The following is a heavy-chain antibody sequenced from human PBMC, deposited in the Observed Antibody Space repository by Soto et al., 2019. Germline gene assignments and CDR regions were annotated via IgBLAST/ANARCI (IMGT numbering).Heavy chain of an antibody. V-gene: IGHV1-69*01. CDR3: ARDRDDYGSGNYYNRIDF. D-gene: IGHD3-10*01. CDR2: IIPIFGTP. Sequence: QVQLVQSGAEVQKPGSSVKVSCKASGGIFSTYAISWLRRAPGQGLAWMGGIIPIFGTPNYAQRFQGRVTITADESTSTAYMELSRLRSEDTAVYYCARDRDDYGSGNYYNRIDFWGQGTLVTVSS. CDR1: GGIFSTYA. J-gene: IGHJ4*02.